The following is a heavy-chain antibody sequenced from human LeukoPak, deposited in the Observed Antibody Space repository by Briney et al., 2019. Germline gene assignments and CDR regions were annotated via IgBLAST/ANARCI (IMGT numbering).Heavy chain of an antibody. CDR3: ASGGHSTTPRLDYYYYGMDV. CDR2: INSDGRST. D-gene: IGHD2/OR15-2a*01. V-gene: IGHV3-74*01. Sequence: PGGSLRLSCAASGFTFSSYWMHWVRQAPGKGLVWVSRINSDGRSTSYADSVKGRFTISRDNAKNTLYLQMNSLRAEDTAVYYCASGGHSTTPRLDYYYYGMDVWGQGTTVTVSS. CDR1: GFTFSSYW. J-gene: IGHJ6*02.